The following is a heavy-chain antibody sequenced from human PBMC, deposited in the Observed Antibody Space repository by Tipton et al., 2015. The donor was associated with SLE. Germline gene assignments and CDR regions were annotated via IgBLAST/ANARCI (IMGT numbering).Heavy chain of an antibody. D-gene: IGHD2-8*02. J-gene: IGHJ4*02. CDR1: GDSVSSNSAAA. CDR2: TYYRSKWYT. CDR3: ARELEVFDKWRMLFDH. V-gene: IGHV6-1*01. Sequence: GLVKPSQTPSLTCAISGDSVSSNSAAAWNWIRQSPSRGLEWLGRTYYRSKWYTDYAESLKSRITIRPDTSKNQVSLQLNSVTPEDTAVYYCARELEVFDKWRMLFDHWGQGTLVTVSS.